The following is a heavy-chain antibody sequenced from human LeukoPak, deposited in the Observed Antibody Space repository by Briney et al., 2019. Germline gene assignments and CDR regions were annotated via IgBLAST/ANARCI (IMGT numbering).Heavy chain of an antibody. Sequence: GGSLRLSCAASGFTFSSYAMSWVRQAPGKGLEWVSAISGSGGSTYYAASVKGRFTISRDNSKNTLYLQMNRMRAEDTAVYYCTKDLNILTGYSPDAFDIWGQGTMVTVSS. J-gene: IGHJ3*02. CDR3: TKDLNILTGYSPDAFDI. CDR1: GFTFSSYA. D-gene: IGHD3-9*01. V-gene: IGHV3-23*01. CDR2: ISGSGGST.